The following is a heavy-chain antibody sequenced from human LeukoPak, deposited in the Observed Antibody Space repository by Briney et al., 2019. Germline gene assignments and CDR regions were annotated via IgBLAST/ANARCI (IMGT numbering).Heavy chain of an antibody. CDR3: AREWLRLPDY. CDR2: ITSSSSYI. V-gene: IGHV3-21*01. D-gene: IGHD5-12*01. Sequence: PGGSLRLSCAASGFTFSSYSMYWVRQAPGKGLEWLSSITSSSSYIYYADSVKGRFTISRDNAKNSVYLQMNSLRAEDTAVYYCAREWLRLPDYWGQGTLVTVSS. CDR1: GFTFSSYS. J-gene: IGHJ4*02.